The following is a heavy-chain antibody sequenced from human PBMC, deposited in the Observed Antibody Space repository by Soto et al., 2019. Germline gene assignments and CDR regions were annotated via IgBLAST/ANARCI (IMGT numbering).Heavy chain of an antibody. CDR2: IKSKANGETR. V-gene: IGHV3-15*07. CDR1: GFTFSNAW. J-gene: IGHJ4*02. CDR3: TTEGLRYY. D-gene: IGHD2-15*01. Sequence: GGSLRLSCAASGFTFSNAWMNWVRQAPGKGLEWVGRIKSKANGETRDYAAPVKGRFTISRDDSKDTVYLQMNSLKTEDTAVYFCTTEGLRYYWGQGTLVTVPS.